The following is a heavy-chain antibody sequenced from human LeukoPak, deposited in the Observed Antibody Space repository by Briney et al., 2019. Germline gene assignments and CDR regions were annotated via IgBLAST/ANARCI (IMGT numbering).Heavy chain of an antibody. CDR2: ISSSSSYI. CDR3: ARVGSGSYSTSNY. V-gene: IGHV3-21*01. CDR1: GFTFSSYS. D-gene: IGHD1-26*01. J-gene: IGHJ4*02. Sequence: GGSLRLSCAASGFTFSSYSMNWVRQAPGKGLEWVSSISSSSSYIYYADSVKGRFTISRDSAKNSLYLQMNSLRAEDTAVYYCARVGSGSYSTSNYWGQGTLVTVSS.